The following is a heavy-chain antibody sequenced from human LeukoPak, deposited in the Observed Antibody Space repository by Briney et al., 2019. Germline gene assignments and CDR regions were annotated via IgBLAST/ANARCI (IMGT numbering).Heavy chain of an antibody. J-gene: IGHJ3*02. V-gene: IGHV4-30-2*01. D-gene: IGHD5-12*01. CDR2: IYHSGIT. CDR3: ARDLGYAKAWDAFDI. Sequence: SETLSLTCTVSGGSISSYGYYWSWIRQPPGEGLEWIGYIYHSGITYYNPSLKSRVTISVDTSKNQFSLKLSSVTAADTAVYYCARDLGYAKAWDAFDIWGQGTMVTVSS. CDR1: GGSISSYGYY.